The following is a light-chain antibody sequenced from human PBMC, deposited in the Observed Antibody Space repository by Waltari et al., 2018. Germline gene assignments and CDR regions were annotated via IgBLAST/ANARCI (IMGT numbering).Light chain of an antibody. CDR1: QSVSRA. CDR3: QHYVRLPAT. V-gene: IGKV3-20*01. J-gene: IGKJ1*01. Sequence: VLTQSPGILSPSPGERVTLSCRASQSVSRALAWYQQKPGQAPRLLIFGASNRATGIPDRFSGSGSETDFSLTISRLEPEDFAVYYCQHYVRLPATFGRGTKVEIK. CDR2: GAS.